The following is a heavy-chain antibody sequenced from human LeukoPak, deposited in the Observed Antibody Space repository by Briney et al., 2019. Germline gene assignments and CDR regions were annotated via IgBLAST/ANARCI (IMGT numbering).Heavy chain of an antibody. Sequence: GGSLRLSCVASGLPIADSAMHWVRQAPGKGLEWVSLISGDGVSTFYADSVKGRYSISRDNSKNSLYLEMNSLRTEDAAMYYCAKESGKFDYWGQGTLVAVSS. CDR2: ISGDGVST. CDR1: GLPIADSA. CDR3: AKESGKFDY. J-gene: IGHJ4*02. V-gene: IGHV3-43*02.